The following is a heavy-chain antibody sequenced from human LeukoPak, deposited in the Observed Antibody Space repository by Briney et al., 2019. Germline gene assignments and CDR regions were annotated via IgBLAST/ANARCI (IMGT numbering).Heavy chain of an antibody. CDR1: GFTFSSYG. CDR3: AKAKNSGSYPYDAFDI. Sequence: PGGSLRLSCAASGFTFSSYGMHWVRQAPGKGLEWVAFIRYDGSNKYYADSVKGRFTISRDNSKNTLYLQMNNLRAEDTAVYYCAKAKNSGSYPYDAFDIWGQGTMVTVSS. V-gene: IGHV3-30*02. J-gene: IGHJ3*02. CDR2: IRYDGSNK. D-gene: IGHD3-10*01.